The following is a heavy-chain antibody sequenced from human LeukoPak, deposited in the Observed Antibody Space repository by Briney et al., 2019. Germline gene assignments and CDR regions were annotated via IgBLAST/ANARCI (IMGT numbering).Heavy chain of an antibody. V-gene: IGHV1-3*04. J-gene: IGHJ5*02. Sequence: ASVKVSCKISGYIFTNYAIHWVRQAPGQRLEWMGWINTGIGNTTYSQKFQGRVTITSDTSAKTAYMELSSLRFEDTAVYYCARDQARKWFDPWGQGPLVTVSS. CDR2: INTGIGNT. CDR1: GYIFTNYA. CDR3: ARDQARKWFDP.